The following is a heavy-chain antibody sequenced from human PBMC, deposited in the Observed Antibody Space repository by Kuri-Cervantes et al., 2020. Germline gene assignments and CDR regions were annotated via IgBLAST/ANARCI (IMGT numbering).Heavy chain of an antibody. V-gene: IGHV3-23*01. Sequence: GGSLRLSCAASGFTFSSYAMSWVRQAPGKGLEWVSAISGSGGSTYYADSVKGRFTISRDNSKNTLYLQMNSLRAEDTAVYYCARSPYSSSSLSLDYWGQGTLVTVSS. CDR2: ISGSGGST. CDR3: ARSPYSSSSLSLDY. J-gene: IGHJ4*02. CDR1: GFTFSSYA. D-gene: IGHD6-6*01.